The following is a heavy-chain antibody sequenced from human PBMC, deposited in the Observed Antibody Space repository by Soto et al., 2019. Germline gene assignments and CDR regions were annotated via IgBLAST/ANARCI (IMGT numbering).Heavy chain of an antibody. D-gene: IGHD5-18*01. CDR1: GYTFTSYG. CDR2: ISGYNDKT. Sequence: ASVKVSCKASGYTFTSYGISWVRQAPGQGLEWMGWISGYNDKTNYAQKLQGRVTMTTDTSTSTAYMELRSLRSDDTAVYYCARSMTAISVASDIWGQGTMVTVSS. J-gene: IGHJ6*02. CDR3: ARSMTAISVASDI. V-gene: IGHV1-18*04.